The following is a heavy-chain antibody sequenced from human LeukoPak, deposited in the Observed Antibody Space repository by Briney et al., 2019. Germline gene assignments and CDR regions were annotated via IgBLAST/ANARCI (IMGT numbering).Heavy chain of an antibody. CDR2: ISGSGSST. V-gene: IGHV3-23*01. CDR3: APLAANIFDY. Sequence: GGSLRLSCAASGFTFSSYWMHWVRQAPGKGLEWVSAISGSGSSTYYAGSVRGRFTTSRDNSKRTVYLQMNSLRVEDTAVYYCAPLAANIFDYWGQGTLVTASS. CDR1: GFTFSSYW. J-gene: IGHJ4*02. D-gene: IGHD6-25*01.